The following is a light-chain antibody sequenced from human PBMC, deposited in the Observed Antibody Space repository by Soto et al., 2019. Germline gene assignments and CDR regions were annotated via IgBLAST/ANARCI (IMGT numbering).Light chain of an antibody. CDR2: TAS. CDR1: QGISSY. J-gene: IGKJ4*01. CDR3: HKYYNYPLT. Sequence: AIRMTQSPSSFSASTGDRVTITCRASQGISSYLAWYQQKPGKAPKLLIYTASTLQSGVPSRFSGSGSGTDFTITISCLQSEDFATYYCHKYYNYPLTFGGGTKVEIK. V-gene: IGKV1-8*01.